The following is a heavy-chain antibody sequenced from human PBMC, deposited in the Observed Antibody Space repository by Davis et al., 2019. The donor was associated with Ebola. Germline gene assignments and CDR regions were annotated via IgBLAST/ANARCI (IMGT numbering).Heavy chain of an antibody. Sequence: SGPTLIQPTQTLTLTCTFSGFSLSTSGMCVSWIRQPPGKALEWLALIDWDDDKYYSPSLKRSLTITRDTAKNQVVLTMTNMYPVDTATYYCVREQLKFQGADYWGQGTLVTVSS. V-gene: IGHV2-70*12. J-gene: IGHJ4*02. CDR1: GFSLSTSGMC. CDR3: VREQLKFQGADY. D-gene: IGHD1-1*01. CDR2: IDWDDDK.